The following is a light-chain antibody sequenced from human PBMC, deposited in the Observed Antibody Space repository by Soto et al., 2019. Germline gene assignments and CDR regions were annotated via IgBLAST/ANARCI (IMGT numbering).Light chain of an antibody. J-gene: IGKJ1*01. CDR1: QGIRNE. V-gene: IGKV1-6*01. CDR2: DVS. Sequence: AIQMTQSPSSLSASVGERVTITCRASQGIRNELGWYQQKPGHAPRLLIYDVSSLQNGVPARFSGSGSGTDFTLTITSLQPEDFATYYCLQYHSYPWTFGQGTRVEIK. CDR3: LQYHSYPWT.